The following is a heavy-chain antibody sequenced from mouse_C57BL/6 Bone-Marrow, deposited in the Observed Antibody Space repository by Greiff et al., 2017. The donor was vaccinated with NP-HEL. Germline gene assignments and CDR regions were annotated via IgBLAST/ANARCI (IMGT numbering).Heavy chain of an antibody. V-gene: IGHV1-75*01. CDR1: GYTFTDYY. J-gene: IGHJ2*01. CDR3: ARHDGYLYYFDY. Sequence: LVKPGASVKISCKASGYTFTDYYINWVKQRPGQGLEWIGWIFPGSGSTYYNEKFKGKATLTVDKSSSTAYMLLSSLTSEDSAVYFCARHDGYLYYFDYWGQGTTLTVSS. D-gene: IGHD2-3*01. CDR2: IFPGSGST.